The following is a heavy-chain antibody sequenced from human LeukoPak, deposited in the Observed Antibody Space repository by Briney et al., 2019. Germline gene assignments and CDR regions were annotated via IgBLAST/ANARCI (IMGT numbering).Heavy chain of an antibody. CDR2: MNSDGSAT. D-gene: IGHD3-22*01. J-gene: IGHJ4*02. Sequence: PGGSLRLSCAASGFSFSNYWMHWVRQAPGKGLVWVTRMNSDGSATYYADSVQGRFTISRDNAKDTLYLQVNSLRAEDTAMYYCARGGRGTIIMIVVAALDYWGQGTLVTVSS. CDR3: ARGGRGTIIMIVVAALDY. V-gene: IGHV3-74*01. CDR1: GFSFSNYW.